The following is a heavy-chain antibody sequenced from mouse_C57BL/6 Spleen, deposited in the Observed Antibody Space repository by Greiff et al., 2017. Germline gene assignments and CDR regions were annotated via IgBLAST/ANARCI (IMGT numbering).Heavy chain of an antibody. CDR1: GYTFTSYW. D-gene: IGHD2-1*01. CDR2: IDPNSGGT. V-gene: IGHV1-72*01. Sequence: QVQLKQPGAELVKPGASVKLSCKASGYTFTSYWMHWVKQRPGRGLEWIGRIDPNSGGTKYNEKFKSKATLTVDKPSSTAYMQLSSLTSEDSAVYYCAREGYGNYARHFHYWGQGTTLTVSS. CDR3: AREGYGNYARHFHY. J-gene: IGHJ2*01.